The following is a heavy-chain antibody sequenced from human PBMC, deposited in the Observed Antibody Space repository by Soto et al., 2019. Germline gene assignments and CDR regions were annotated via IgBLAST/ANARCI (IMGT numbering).Heavy chain of an antibody. CDR2: IIPIFGTA. Sequence: QVQLVQSGAEVKKPGSSVKVSCKASGGTFSSYAISWVRQAPGQGLEWMGGIIPIFGTANYAQKFQGRVTITADESTSTGYMELSRLRAEHTAVYYCARRIGGWDNWFDPWGQGTLVTVSS. V-gene: IGHV1-69*12. J-gene: IGHJ5*02. CDR3: ARRIGGWDNWFDP. CDR1: GGTFSSYA. D-gene: IGHD6-19*01.